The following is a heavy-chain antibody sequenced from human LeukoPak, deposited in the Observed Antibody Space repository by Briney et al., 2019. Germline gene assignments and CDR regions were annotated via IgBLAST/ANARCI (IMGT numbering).Heavy chain of an antibody. Sequence: SETLSLTCTVSGGSLSSYYWSWIRQPPGKGLEWIGYIYYSGSTNYNPSLKSRVTISVDTSKNQFSLKLSSVTAADTAVYYCARDTLGDGYNYFDYWGQGTLVTVSS. CDR2: IYYSGST. CDR3: ARDTLGDGYNYFDY. V-gene: IGHV4-59*01. CDR1: GGSLSSYY. J-gene: IGHJ4*02. D-gene: IGHD5-24*01.